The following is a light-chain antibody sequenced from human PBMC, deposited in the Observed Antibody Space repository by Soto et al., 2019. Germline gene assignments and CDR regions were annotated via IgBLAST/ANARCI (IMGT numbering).Light chain of an antibody. Sequence: EIVLTQSPGTLALSPVERATLSCRASQSVSSSYLAWYQQKPGQAPRLLIYGASSRATGISDRFSGSGSGTDFTLTISRLEPEDFAVYYCHQYGSSSWTFGQGTKVDIK. CDR3: HQYGSSSWT. CDR1: QSVSSSY. CDR2: GAS. J-gene: IGKJ1*01. V-gene: IGKV3-20*01.